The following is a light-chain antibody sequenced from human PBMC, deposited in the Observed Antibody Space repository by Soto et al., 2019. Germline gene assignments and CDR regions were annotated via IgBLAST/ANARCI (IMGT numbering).Light chain of an antibody. CDR1: QSISIN. J-gene: IGKJ1*01. CDR3: QQFRNWPWT. CDR2: AGS. Sequence: EIVLTQSPGTLSVSPGDRVTLSCRASQSISINLSWCQHKPGQAPRLVIYAGSTRATGIPARISGSGSGTDFTLTISSLQSEDFAVYYCQQFRNWPWTFGQGTKVDIK. V-gene: IGKV3D-15*01.